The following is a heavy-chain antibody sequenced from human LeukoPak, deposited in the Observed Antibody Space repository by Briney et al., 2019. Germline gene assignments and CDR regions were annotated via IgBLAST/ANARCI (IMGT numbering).Heavy chain of an antibody. D-gene: IGHD6-19*01. CDR1: GGSISSYY. J-gene: IGHJ3*02. CDR2: IYYSGST. Sequence: SETLSLTCTVSGGSISSYYWSWIRQPPGKGLEWIGYIYYSGSTNYNPSLKSRVTISVDTSKNQFSLKLSSVTAADTAVYYCAGGGSSGWNDAFDIWGQGTMVIVSS. CDR3: AGGGSSGWNDAFDI. V-gene: IGHV4-59*01.